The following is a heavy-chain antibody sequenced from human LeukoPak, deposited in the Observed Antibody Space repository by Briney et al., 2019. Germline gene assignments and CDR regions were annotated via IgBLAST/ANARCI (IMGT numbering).Heavy chain of an antibody. CDR1: GGSISSSSYY. CDR3: ARLYSSGWYDWFDP. D-gene: IGHD6-19*01. V-gene: IGHV4-39*01. J-gene: IGHJ5*02. CDR2: IYYSGST. Sequence: PSETLSLTCTVSGGSISSSSYYWGWLRQPPGKGLEWIGSIYYSGSTYYNPSLKSRVTISVDTSKNQFSLKLSSVTAADTAVYYCARLYSSGWYDWFDPWGQGTLVTVSS.